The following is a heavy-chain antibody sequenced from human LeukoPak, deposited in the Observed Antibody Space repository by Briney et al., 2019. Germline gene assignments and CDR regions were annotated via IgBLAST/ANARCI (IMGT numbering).Heavy chain of an antibody. CDR3: ATSANFGGGPFDY. J-gene: IGHJ4*02. Sequence: TGGSLRLSCAASGFTFSSYAMSWVRQAPGKGLEWVSAISGSGGSTYYADSVKGRFTISRDNSKNTLYLQMNSLRAEDTAVYYCATSANFGGGPFDYWGQGTLVTVSS. D-gene: IGHD3-10*01. V-gene: IGHV3-23*01. CDR1: GFTFSSYA. CDR2: ISGSGGST.